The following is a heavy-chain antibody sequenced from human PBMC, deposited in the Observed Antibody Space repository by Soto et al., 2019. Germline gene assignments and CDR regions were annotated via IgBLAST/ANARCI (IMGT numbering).Heavy chain of an antibody. J-gene: IGHJ6*02. Sequence: QITLKESGPTLVKPTQTLTLTCTFSGFSLSTSGVGVGWIRQPPGKALEWLALIYWDDDKRYSPSLKSRLTTTKDTSKDQVVLTRTNMDPVDTATYYCAHRKPRGSPDYYYYGMDVWGQGTTVTVSS. D-gene: IGHD3-10*01. CDR1: GFSLSTSGVG. CDR3: AHRKPRGSPDYYYYGMDV. CDR2: IYWDDDK. V-gene: IGHV2-5*02.